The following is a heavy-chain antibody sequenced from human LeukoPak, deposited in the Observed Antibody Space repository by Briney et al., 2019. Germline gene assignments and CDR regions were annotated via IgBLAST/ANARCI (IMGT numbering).Heavy chain of an antibody. J-gene: IGHJ3*02. Sequence: SETLSLTCAVYGGSFSGYYWSWIRQPPGKGLEWIGEINHSGSTNYNPSLKSRVTISVDTSKNQFSLKVSSVTAADTAVYYCARGSSGYYYVSAFDIWGQGTMVTVSS. CDR1: GGSFSGYY. CDR3: ARGSSGYYYVSAFDI. V-gene: IGHV4-34*01. D-gene: IGHD3-22*01. CDR2: INHSGST.